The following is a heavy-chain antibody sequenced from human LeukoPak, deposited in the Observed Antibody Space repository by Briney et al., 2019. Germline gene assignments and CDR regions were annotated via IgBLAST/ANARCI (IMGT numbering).Heavy chain of an antibody. CDR3: ARVYGDYSDY. V-gene: IGHV3-74*01. CDR1: GFTFSSYW. D-gene: IGHD4-17*01. Sequence: GGSLRLSCAASGFTFSSYWMHWVRQAPGKGLGWVSRINSDGSSKNYADSVKGRFTISRDNAKNTLYLQMNSLRADDTAVYYCARVYGDYSDYWGQGTLVTVSS. J-gene: IGHJ4*02. CDR2: INSDGSSK.